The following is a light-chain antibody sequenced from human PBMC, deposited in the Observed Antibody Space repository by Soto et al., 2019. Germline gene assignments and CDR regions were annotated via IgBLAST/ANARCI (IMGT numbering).Light chain of an antibody. V-gene: IGKV3-20*01. Sequence: EMVLTQSPGTLSLSPGKRATLSCRASQRDTSVHLAWYQQRPGQAPRLLIYGASNRATGVTERFTGSASGTDFNLTIIRRWPDNSAAYYCQYDGASPLYTFGRGTKLEIE. CDR3: QYDGASPLYT. CDR1: QRDTSVH. J-gene: IGKJ2*01. CDR2: GAS.